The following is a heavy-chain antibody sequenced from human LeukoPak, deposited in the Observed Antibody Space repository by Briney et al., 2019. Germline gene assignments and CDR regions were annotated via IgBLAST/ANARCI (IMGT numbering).Heavy chain of an antibody. J-gene: IGHJ4*02. CDR2: ISSSSTI. Sequence: GGSLRLSCAASGFTFSSYSMNWVRQAPGKGLEWVSYISSSSTIYYADSVKGRFTISRDNAKNSLYLQMNSLSDEDTAVYYCARGHYYYYDSSGYIPTFDYWGQGTLVTVSS. CDR1: GFTFSSYS. D-gene: IGHD3-22*01. CDR3: ARGHYYYYDSSGYIPTFDY. V-gene: IGHV3-48*02.